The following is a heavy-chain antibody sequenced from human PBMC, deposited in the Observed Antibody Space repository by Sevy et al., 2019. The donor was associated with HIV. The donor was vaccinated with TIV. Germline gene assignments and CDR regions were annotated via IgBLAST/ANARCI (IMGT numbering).Heavy chain of an antibody. V-gene: IGHV3-23*01. CDR1: GFTFSISA. CDR3: AKGGRSYAYSYFDH. Sequence: GGSLRLSCAASGFTFSISAMTWVRQAPGKGLEWVSVISGSGNSAYYADSVKGRFTISRDNSKNTLSLQMNSLRAEDTAVYYCAKGGRSYAYSYFDHWGQGTLVTVSS. CDR2: ISGSGNSA. J-gene: IGHJ4*02. D-gene: IGHD5-18*01.